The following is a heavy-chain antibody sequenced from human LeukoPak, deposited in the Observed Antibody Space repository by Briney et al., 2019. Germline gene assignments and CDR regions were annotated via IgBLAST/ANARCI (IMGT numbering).Heavy chain of an antibody. CDR1: GYTFTSYG. CDR3: ARSRDDFWSGYYSHGMDV. CDR2: ISAYNGNI. Sequence: ASVKVSCKASGYTFTSYGISWVRQAPGQGLEWMGWISAYNGNINYAQKLQGRVTMTTDTSTSTAYMELRSLRSDDTAVYYCARSRDDFWSGYYSHGMDVWGQGTTVTVSS. D-gene: IGHD3-3*01. J-gene: IGHJ6*02. V-gene: IGHV1-18*01.